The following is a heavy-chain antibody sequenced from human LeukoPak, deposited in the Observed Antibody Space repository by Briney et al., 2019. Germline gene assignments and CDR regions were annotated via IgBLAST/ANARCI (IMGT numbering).Heavy chain of an antibody. CDR1: GFTFTSYG. J-gene: IGHJ4*02. CDR2: IWYDGSNK. V-gene: IGHV3-33*01. CDR3: ARDLDGGYSYGYYY. D-gene: IGHD5-18*01. Sequence: GGSLRLSCEASGFTFTSYGMHWVRQAPGQGLEWVAVIWYDGSNKYYADSVKGRFTISRDNSKNTLYLQLNSLRAEDTAVYYCARDLDGGYSYGYYYWGQGTLVTVSS.